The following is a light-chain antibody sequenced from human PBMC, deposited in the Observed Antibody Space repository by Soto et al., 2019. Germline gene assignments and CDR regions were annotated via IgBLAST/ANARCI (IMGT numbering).Light chain of an antibody. CDR2: DAS. V-gene: IGKV3-11*02. CDR1: QRVSNNY. Sequence: EIVLTQSPGTLSLSRGERATLSCTASQRVSNNYLAWYQQKPGQAPRLLIYDASNRATGIPARFSGSGSGRDFTLTISSLEPGDFAVYYCQQRSNWPPWTFGQGTKVDIK. J-gene: IGKJ1*01. CDR3: QQRSNWPPWT.